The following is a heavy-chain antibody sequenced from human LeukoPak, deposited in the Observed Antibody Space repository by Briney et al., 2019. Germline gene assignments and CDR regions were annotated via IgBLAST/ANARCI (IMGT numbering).Heavy chain of an antibody. CDR2: IHHSGSS. V-gene: IGHV4-59*02. CDR3: TRENGDYAYDQ. D-gene: IGHD4-17*01. CDR1: GGSVSIDY. J-gene: IGHJ4*02. Sequence: SETLSLTCTVSGGSVSIDYWSWLRHPPGKGLEWLGSIHHSGSSNSNSSLKGRATLSLDTSKNQFSLRLSSVTVADTAVYYCTRENGDYAYDQWGQGTLVTVSS.